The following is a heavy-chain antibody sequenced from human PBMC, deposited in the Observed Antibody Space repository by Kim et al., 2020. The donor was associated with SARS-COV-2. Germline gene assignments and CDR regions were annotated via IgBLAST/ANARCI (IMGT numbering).Heavy chain of an antibody. D-gene: IGHD3-9*01. V-gene: IGHV4-34*01. J-gene: IGHJ4*02. CDR1: GGSFSGYY. CDR3: ASGGDVLTGYYTIFDY. Sequence: SETLSLTCAVYGGSFSGYYWSWIRQPPGKGLEWIGEINHSGSTNYDPSLKSRVTISVDTSKNQFSLRLSSVTAADTAVYYCASGGDVLTGYYTIFDYWGQGTLVTVSS. CDR2: INHSGST.